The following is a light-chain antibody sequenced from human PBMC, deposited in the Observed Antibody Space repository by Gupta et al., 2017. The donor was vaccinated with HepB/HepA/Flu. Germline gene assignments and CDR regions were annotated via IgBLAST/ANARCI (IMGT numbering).Light chain of an antibody. V-gene: IGKV1-9*01. CDR2: AAS. CDR3: QHGHHSPLT. Sequence: DIQLTQSPSLLSASIGDRVTITCRASQAISSSLAWFQQKPGKAPKLLIYAASTVQSGVPSRFSGGGSGTEFTLTISSRQPEDFAAYYCQHGHHSPLTFGRGTKVEI. CDR1: QAISSS. J-gene: IGKJ4*01.